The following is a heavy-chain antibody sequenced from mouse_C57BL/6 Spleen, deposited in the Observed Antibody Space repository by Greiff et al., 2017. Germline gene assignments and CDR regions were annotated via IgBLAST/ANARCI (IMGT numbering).Heavy chain of an antibody. J-gene: IGHJ4*01. CDR2: ISDGGSYT. V-gene: IGHV5-4*01. CDR1: GFTFSSYA. CDR3: AREGLRRENAMDY. Sequence: EVQVVESGGGLVKPGGSLKLSCAASGFTFSSYAMSWVRQTPEKRLEWVATISDGGSYTYYPDNVKGRFTISRDNAKNNLYLQMSHLKSEDTAMYYCAREGLRRENAMDYWGQGTSVTVSS. D-gene: IGHD2-2*01.